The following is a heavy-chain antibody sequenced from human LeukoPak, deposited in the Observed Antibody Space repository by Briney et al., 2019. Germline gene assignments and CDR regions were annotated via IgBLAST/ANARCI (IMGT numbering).Heavy chain of an antibody. V-gene: IGHV1-8*01. D-gene: IGHD2-15*01. J-gene: IGHJ4*02. CDR1: GYTFTSSD. Sequence: ASVKVSCKASGYTFTSSDINWVRQATGQGLEWMGWMNPNSGNTGYAQKFQDRVTMTRNTSISTAYMELSSLRSEDTAVYYCARGRRDSRQFDYWGQGTLVTVSS. CDR2: MNPNSGNT. CDR3: ARGRRDSRQFDY.